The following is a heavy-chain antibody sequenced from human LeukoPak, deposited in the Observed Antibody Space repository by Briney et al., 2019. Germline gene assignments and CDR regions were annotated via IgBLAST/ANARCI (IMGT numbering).Heavy chain of an antibody. CDR3: ARAGLLWFGESYDAFDI. CDR1: GYTFTSYG. J-gene: IGHJ3*02. V-gene: IGHV1-18*01. D-gene: IGHD3-10*01. Sequence: ASVKVSCKASGYTFTSYGISWVRQAPGQGLEWMGWISAYNGNTNYAQKLQGRVTMTTATSTSTAYMELRRLRSDDTAVYYCARAGLLWFGESYDAFDIWGQGTMVTVSS. CDR2: ISAYNGNT.